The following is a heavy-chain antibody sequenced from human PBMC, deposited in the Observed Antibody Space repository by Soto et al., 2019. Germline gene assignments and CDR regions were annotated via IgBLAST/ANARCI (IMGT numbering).Heavy chain of an antibody. CDR3: ACFFFQAEDGIRDTVPVSAFLLNRSSDL. J-gene: IGHJ2*01. Sequence: PGKGLEWIGSIYYSGSTYYNPSLKSRVTISVDTSKNQFSLRLSSVTAADTAVYYCACFFFQAEDGIRDTVPVSAFLLNRSSDL. V-gene: IGHV4-39*01. CDR2: IYYSGST. D-gene: IGHD2-15*01.